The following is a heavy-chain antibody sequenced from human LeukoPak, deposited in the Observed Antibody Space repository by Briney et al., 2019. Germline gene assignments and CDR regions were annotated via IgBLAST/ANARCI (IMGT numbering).Heavy chain of an antibody. D-gene: IGHD1-26*01. CDR3: AKGRIVGATSVDY. J-gene: IGHJ4*02. V-gene: IGHV3-23*01. CDR1: GFMFSSYA. Sequence: PGGSLRLSCAASGFMFSSYAMSWVRQAPGKGLEWVSVISGSGVSTYYADSVKGRFTISRDNFKNTLYLQMNSLRAEDTAVYYCAKGRIVGATSVDYWGQGTLVTVSS. CDR2: ISGSGVST.